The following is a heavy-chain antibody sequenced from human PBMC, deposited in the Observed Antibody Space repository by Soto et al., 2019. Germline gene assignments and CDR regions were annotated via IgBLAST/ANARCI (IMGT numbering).Heavy chain of an antibody. V-gene: IGHV5-51*01. CDR1: GYSFTSYW. CDR3: SRSSPLRFLEWVGGVDYYGMDV. D-gene: IGHD3-3*01. J-gene: IGHJ6*02. Sequence: PGESLKISCKGSGYSFTSYWIGWVRQMPGKGLEWMGIIYPGYSDTRYSPSFQGQVTISADKSISTAYLQWGSLKASDTAMYYCSRSSPLRFLEWVGGVDYYGMDVWGQGTTVTVSS. CDR2: IYPGYSDT.